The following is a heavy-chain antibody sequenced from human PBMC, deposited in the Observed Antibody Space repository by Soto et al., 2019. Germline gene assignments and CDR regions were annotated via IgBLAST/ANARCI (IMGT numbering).Heavy chain of an antibody. CDR1: GFTFSNAW. D-gene: IGHD4-17*01. J-gene: IGHJ4*02. Sequence: GGSLRLSCAASGFTFSNAWMNWVRQAPGKGLEWVGRIKSKTDGGTTDYAAPVKGRFTISRDDSKNTLYLQMNSLKTEDTAVYYCTIEWTYYGGNSVAFLFDYWGQGTLVTVSS. CDR2: IKSKTDGGTT. CDR3: TIEWTYYGGNSVAFLFDY. V-gene: IGHV3-15*07.